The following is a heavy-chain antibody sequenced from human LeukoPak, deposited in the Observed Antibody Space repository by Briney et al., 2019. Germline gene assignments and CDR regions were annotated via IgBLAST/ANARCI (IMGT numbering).Heavy chain of an antibody. J-gene: IGHJ5*02. CDR2: INSGTDT. Sequence: GGSLRLSCTVSGFTFSSYTMSWVRQAPGKGLEWVSVINSGTDTYYTDSVKGRFTISRDNSKNTLYLQMNSLRAEDTAVYYCARGGWRPDPWGQGTLVTVSS. CDR3: ARGGWRPDP. D-gene: IGHD6-19*01. V-gene: IGHV3-23*01. CDR1: GFTFSSYT.